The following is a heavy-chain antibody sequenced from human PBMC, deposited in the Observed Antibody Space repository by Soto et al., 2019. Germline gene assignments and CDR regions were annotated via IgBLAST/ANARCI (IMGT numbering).Heavy chain of an antibody. CDR1: GYTLTTYS. D-gene: IGHD6-19*01. J-gene: IGHJ3*02. CDR3: ARGNSGAFDI. V-gene: IGHV1-3*01. Sequence: QVQLVQSGAEVKKPGVSVKVSCKASGYTLTTYSMHWVRQAPGQRLEWMGWMNPLNGDTKYSQRFQGRLTIIRDTSASTAYMELSSLRSEDTAIYYCARGNSGAFDIWGQGTMVTVSS. CDR2: MNPLNGDT.